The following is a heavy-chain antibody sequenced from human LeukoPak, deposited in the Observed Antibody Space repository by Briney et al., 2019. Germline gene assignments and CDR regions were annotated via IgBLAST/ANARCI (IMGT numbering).Heavy chain of an antibody. Sequence: GGSLRLSCAASGFTFSSSAMSWVRQAPGKGLEWVSAIVGSGGSTYYADSVKGRFTISRDNSKNTLYLQMNSLRAEDTAVYYCAKDPYYDSSGVLGYWGQGTLVTVSS. CDR1: GFTFSSSA. CDR2: IVGSGGST. J-gene: IGHJ4*02. D-gene: IGHD3-22*01. CDR3: AKDPYYDSSGVLGY. V-gene: IGHV3-23*01.